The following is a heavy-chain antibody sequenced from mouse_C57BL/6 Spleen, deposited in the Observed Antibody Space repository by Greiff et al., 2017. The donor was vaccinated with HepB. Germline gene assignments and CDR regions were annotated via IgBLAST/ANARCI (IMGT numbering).Heavy chain of an antibody. D-gene: IGHD4-1*01. J-gene: IGHJ4*01. CDR3: ARANWHYAMDY. CDR2: IYPGDGDT. V-gene: IGHV1-82*01. CDR1: GYAFSSSW. Sequence: VKLMESGPELVKPGASVKISCKASGYAFSSSWMNWVKQRPGKGLEWIGRIYPGDGDTNYNGKFKGKATLTADKSSSTAYMQLSSLTSEDSAVYFCARANWHYAMDYWGQGTSVTVSS.